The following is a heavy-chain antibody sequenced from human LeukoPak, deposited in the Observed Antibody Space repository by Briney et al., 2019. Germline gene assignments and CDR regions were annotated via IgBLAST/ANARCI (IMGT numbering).Heavy chain of an antibody. D-gene: IGHD3-3*01. V-gene: IGHV1-69*13. CDR1: GGTFSSYA. CDR3: AREVTIFGVVIIKGYMDV. Sequence: SVKVSCKASGGTFSSYAISWVRQAPGQGLEWMGGIIPIFGTANYAQKFQGRVTITADESTSTAYVELSSLRSEDTAVYYCAREVTIFGVVIIKGYMDVWGKGTTVTVSS. J-gene: IGHJ6*03. CDR2: IIPIFGTA.